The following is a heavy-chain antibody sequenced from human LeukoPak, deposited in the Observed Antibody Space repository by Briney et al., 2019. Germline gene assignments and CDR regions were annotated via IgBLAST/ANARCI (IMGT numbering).Heavy chain of an antibody. V-gene: IGHV1-24*01. D-gene: IGHD2-2*01. Sequence: ASVKVSCKVSGYTLTELSMHWVRQAPGKGLEWMGGFDPEDGETIYAQKFQGRVTMTEDTSTDTAYMELSSLRSDDTAVYYCAREGVCSSTSCLNYYYYYYMDVWGKGTTVTVSS. J-gene: IGHJ6*03. CDR3: AREGVCSSTSCLNYYYYYYMDV. CDR2: FDPEDGET. CDR1: GYTLTELS.